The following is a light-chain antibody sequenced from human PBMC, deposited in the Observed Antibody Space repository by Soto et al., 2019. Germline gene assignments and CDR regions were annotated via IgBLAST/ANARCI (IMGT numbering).Light chain of an antibody. CDR2: EVS. CDR3: CSYARSRTYVV. Sequence: QSALTQPASVSGSPGQSITISCTGTRSDVGNYNLVSWYQQHPGKAPKLMIYEVSKRPSGVSNRFSGSKSGNTASLTSSGLQAEDEADYYCCSYARSRTYVVFGGGTKLTVL. J-gene: IGLJ2*01. V-gene: IGLV2-23*02. CDR1: RSDVGNYNL.